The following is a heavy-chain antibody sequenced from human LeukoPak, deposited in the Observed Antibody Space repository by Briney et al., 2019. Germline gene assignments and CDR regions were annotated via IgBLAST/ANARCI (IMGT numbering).Heavy chain of an antibody. D-gene: IGHD3-22*01. V-gene: IGHV3-53*01. J-gene: IGHJ4*02. CDR3: ARSLYYYDSSGYPRANFDY. Sequence: GGSLRLSCAASGFTVSSNYMSWVRQAPGKGLEWVSVIYSGGSTYYADSVKGRFTISRDNAKNSLYLQMNSLRAEDTAVYYCARSLYYYDSSGYPRANFDYWGQGTLVTVSS. CDR2: IYSGGST. CDR1: GFTVSSNY.